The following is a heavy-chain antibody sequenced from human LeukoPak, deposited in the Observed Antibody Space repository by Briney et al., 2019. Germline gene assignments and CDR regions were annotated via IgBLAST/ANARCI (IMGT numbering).Heavy chain of an antibody. CDR2: INWNGGST. CDR3: ARVVTIVGATSAFDI. Sequence: GGSLRLSCAASGFTFDDYGMSWVRQAPGKGLEWVSGINWNGGSTGYADSVKGRFTISRDNAKNSLYLQMNSLRAEDTALYYCARVVTIVGATSAFDIWGQGTMVTASS. D-gene: IGHD1-26*01. J-gene: IGHJ3*02. V-gene: IGHV3-20*04. CDR1: GFTFDDYG.